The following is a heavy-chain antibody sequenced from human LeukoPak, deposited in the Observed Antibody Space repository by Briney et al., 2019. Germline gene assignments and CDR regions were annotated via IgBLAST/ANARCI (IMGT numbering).Heavy chain of an antibody. D-gene: IGHD1-26*01. V-gene: IGHV3-30*18. J-gene: IGHJ4*02. CDR3: ANSIVGATTYFDY. CDR2: IPYDGSNK. CDR1: GFTFTNYW. Sequence: GGSLRLSCAASGFTFTNYWMRWVRQAPGKGLEWVAVIPYDGSNKYYADSVKGRFTISRDNSKNTLYLQMNSLRAEDTAVYYCANSIVGATTYFDYWGQGTLVTVSS.